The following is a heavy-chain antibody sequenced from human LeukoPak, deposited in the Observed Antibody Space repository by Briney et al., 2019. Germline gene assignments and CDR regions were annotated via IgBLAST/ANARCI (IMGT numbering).Heavy chain of an antibody. CDR1: GFTFSSYD. CDR2: IGTAGET. CDR3: ARGSPGPTGYYFDY. J-gene: IGHJ4*02. Sequence: PGGSLRLSCAASGFTFSSYDMHWVRQATGKGLEWVSAIGTAGETYYPGSVKGRFTISRENAKNSLYLQMNSLRAGDTAVYYCARGSPGPTGYYFDYWGQGTLVTVSS. V-gene: IGHV3-13*01.